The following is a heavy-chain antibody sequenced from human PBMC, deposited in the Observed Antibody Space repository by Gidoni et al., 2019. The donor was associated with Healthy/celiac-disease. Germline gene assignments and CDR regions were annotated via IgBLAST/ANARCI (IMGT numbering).Heavy chain of an antibody. CDR2: ISSSSSTI. Sequence: EVQLVESGGGLVQPGGSLRLSFAASGFPFSSYSMNWVRQAPGKGLEWVSYISSSSSTIYYADSVKGRFTISRDNAKNSLYLQMNSLRDEDTAVYYCARDRELLGVPNFDYWGQGTLVTVSS. D-gene: IGHD1-26*01. V-gene: IGHV3-48*02. CDR1: GFPFSSYS. J-gene: IGHJ4*02. CDR3: ARDRELLGVPNFDY.